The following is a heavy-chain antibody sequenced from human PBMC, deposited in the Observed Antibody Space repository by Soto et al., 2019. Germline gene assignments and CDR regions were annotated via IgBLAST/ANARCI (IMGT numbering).Heavy chain of an antibody. CDR3: SPICFGATCDL. J-gene: IGHJ5*02. D-gene: IGHD3-16*01. Sequence: SETLSLTCSVSGDSVSSDRYFWTWIRQPPGKGLEWIAYISYTGDTNYNPSLKSRVTISVDTSRNQFSLTLTSVTAADTAVYFLSPICFGATCDLWGQGSLVTVSS. V-gene: IGHV4-61*01. CDR2: ISYTGDT. CDR1: GDSVSSDRYF.